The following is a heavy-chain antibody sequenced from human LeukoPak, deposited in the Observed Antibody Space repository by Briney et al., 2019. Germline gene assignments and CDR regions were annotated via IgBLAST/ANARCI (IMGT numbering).Heavy chain of an antibody. J-gene: IGHJ4*02. V-gene: IGHV4-39*01. CDR3: ARGYSSGWFKFYFDY. CDR2: IYYSGST. D-gene: IGHD6-19*01. CDR1: GGSISSSSYY. Sequence: PSETLSLTCTVSGGSISSSSYYWGWIRQPPGKGLEWIGSIYYSGSTYYNLSLKSRVTISVDTSKNQFSLKLSSVTAADTAVYYCARGYSSGWFKFYFDYWGQGTLVTVSS.